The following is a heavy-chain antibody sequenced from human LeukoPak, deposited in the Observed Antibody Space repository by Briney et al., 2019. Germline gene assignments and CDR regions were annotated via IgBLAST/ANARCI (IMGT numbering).Heavy chain of an antibody. Sequence: PGGSLRLSCAASGFTFSSYGMYWVRQAPGKGLEWVAVISYDGSNKYYADSVKGRFTISRDNSKNTLYLQMNSLRAEDTAVYYCAKGEFGVAGPLYDYWGQGTLVTVSS. V-gene: IGHV3-30*18. CDR2: ISYDGSNK. J-gene: IGHJ4*02. CDR3: AKGEFGVAGPLYDY. D-gene: IGHD6-19*01. CDR1: GFTFSSYG.